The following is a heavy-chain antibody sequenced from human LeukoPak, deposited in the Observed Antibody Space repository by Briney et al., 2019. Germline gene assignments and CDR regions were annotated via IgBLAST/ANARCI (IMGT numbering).Heavy chain of an antibody. D-gene: IGHD1-26*01. CDR3: ARWGSLSGTYYYFDY. J-gene: IGHJ4*02. Sequence: PSETLSLTCTVSGGSISSYYWSWIRQPPGKGLEWIGYIFYSGSTNYNPSLKGRVTISVDTSKNQFSLKLSSVTAADTAVYYCARWGSLSGTYYYFDYWGQGTLVTVSS. V-gene: IGHV4-59*01. CDR2: IFYSGST. CDR1: GGSISSYY.